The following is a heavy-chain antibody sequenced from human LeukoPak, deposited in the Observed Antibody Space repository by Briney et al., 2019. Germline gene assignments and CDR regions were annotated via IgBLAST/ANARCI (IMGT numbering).Heavy chain of an antibody. J-gene: IGHJ4*02. CDR2: IYSGGGT. V-gene: IGHV3-53*01. Sequence: GGSLRLSCAASGFTVSSNYVSWVRQAPGKGLEWVSIIYSGGGTYYADSVKGRFTISRDDSKNTVSLQMNSLRAEDTAVYYRARDGSTSPFDYWGQGTLVTVSS. D-gene: IGHD2-2*03. CDR3: ARDGSTSPFDY. CDR1: GFTVSSNY.